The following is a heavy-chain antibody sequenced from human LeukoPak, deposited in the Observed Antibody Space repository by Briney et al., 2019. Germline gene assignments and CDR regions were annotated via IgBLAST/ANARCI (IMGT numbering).Heavy chain of an antibody. V-gene: IGHV4-59*01. CDR1: GGSISSYY. CDR3: ARVRQQLDY. D-gene: IGHD6-13*01. J-gene: IGHJ4*02. CDR2: IYYSGST. Sequence: PSETLSLTCTVSGGSISSYYWSWIRQPPGKGLEWIGYIYYSGSTNYNPSLKSRVTLSVDTSKNQFSLKLSSVTAADTAVYYCARVRQQLDYWGQGTLVTVSS.